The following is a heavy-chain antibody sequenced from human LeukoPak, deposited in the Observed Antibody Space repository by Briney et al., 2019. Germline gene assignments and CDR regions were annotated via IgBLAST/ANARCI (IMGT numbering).Heavy chain of an antibody. Sequence: GESLKISCKGSGYSFSTYWIGWVRQMPGKGLEWMGIIYPGDSDARYSPSFLGQVTMSADKSISTAYLQWSSLKASDTAMYYCARLVSSGRFDPWGQGTLVTVSS. J-gene: IGHJ5*02. CDR1: GYSFSTYW. CDR2: IYPGDSDA. V-gene: IGHV5-51*01. CDR3: ARLVSSGRFDP. D-gene: IGHD3-22*01.